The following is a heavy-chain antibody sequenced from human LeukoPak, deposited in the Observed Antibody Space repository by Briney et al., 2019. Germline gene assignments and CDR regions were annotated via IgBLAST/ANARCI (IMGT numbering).Heavy chain of an antibody. CDR2: IKQDGSEK. CDR1: GFTFSSYW. D-gene: IGHD6-13*01. V-gene: IGHV3-7*03. CDR3: AKDAAAGFYGMDV. J-gene: IGHJ6*02. Sequence: GGSLRLSCAASGFTFSSYWMSWVRQAPGKGLEWVANIKQDGSEKYYVDSVKGRFTISRDNSKNSLYLQMNSLRTEDTALYYCAKDAAAGFYGMDVWGQGTTVTVSS.